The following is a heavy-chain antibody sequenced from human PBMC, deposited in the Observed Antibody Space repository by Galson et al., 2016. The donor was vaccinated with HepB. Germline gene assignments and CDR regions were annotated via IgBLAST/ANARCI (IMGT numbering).Heavy chain of an antibody. D-gene: IGHD3-10*01. Sequence: SLRLSCAASGFTFSSYWMHWVRQAPGEGLVWVSRINSDGSSTSYADSVKGRFTISRDNAKNTLHLQMNSLRAEDTAVYYCAKAYGSGSSFYYYYGMDVWGQGTTVTVSS. V-gene: IGHV3-74*01. CDR1: GFTFSSYW. CDR3: AKAYGSGSSFYYYYGMDV. J-gene: IGHJ6*02. CDR2: INSDGSST.